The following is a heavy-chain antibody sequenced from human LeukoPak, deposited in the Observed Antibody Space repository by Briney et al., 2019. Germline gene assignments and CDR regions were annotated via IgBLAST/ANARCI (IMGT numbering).Heavy chain of an antibody. CDR1: GFIFNDFD. Sequence: GGSLRLSCTAAGFIFNDFDFHWVRQGPGKGLDWASAIGIGGDTHYSGSVKGRFTISRENAKNPLFLHMNNLRAGDTAVYYCARDRFGMDVWGRGTTVIVSS. CDR3: ARDRFGMDV. J-gene: IGHJ6*02. V-gene: IGHV3-13*01. CDR2: IGIGGDT.